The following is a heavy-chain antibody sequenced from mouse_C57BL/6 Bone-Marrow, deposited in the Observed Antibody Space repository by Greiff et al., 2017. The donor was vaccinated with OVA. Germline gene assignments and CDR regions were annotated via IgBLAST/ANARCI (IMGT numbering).Heavy chain of an antibody. CDR3: ARGECSYWYFDV. CDR1: GYTFTSYW. J-gene: IGHJ1*03. CDR2: IHPNSGST. Sequence: QVQLQQPGAELVKPGASVKLSCKASGYTFTSYWMHWVKQRPGQGLEWIGMIHPNSGSTNYNEKFKSKATLTVDKSSSTAYMQLSSLTSEDSAVYYCARGECSYWYFDVWGTGTTVTVSS. V-gene: IGHV1-64*01.